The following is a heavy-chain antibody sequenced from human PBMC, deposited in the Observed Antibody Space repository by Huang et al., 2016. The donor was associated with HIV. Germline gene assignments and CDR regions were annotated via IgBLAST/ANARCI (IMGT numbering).Heavy chain of an antibody. V-gene: IGHV5-51*03. J-gene: IGHJ6*03. Sequence: EVQLVQSGAEVKKPGESLKISCKGSGYSFTNYWIAWVRQMPGKGLEWMGIIYPYDSDTRYSPSFQGQGTLSADKSINTAYLHWSSLKASDTAMYYCARSQSRVTAATFFYYMDVWGKGTTVTVSS. D-gene: IGHD1-20*01. CDR2: IYPYDSDT. CDR3: ARSQSRVTAATFFYYMDV. CDR1: GYSFTNYW.